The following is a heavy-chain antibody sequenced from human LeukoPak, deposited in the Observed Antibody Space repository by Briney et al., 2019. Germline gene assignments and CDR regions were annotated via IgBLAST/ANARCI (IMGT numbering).Heavy chain of an antibody. CDR3: ARVGNYYGSGSYYTYFDY. CDR1: GGTFSSYA. D-gene: IGHD3-10*01. V-gene: IGHV1-69*13. CDR2: IIPIFGTA. Sequence: SVKVSCKASGGTFSSYAISWVRQAPGQGLEWMGGIIPIFGTANYAQKFQGRVTITADESTSTAYMELNSLRSEDTAVYYCARVGNYYGSGSYYTYFDYWGQGTLVTVSS. J-gene: IGHJ4*02.